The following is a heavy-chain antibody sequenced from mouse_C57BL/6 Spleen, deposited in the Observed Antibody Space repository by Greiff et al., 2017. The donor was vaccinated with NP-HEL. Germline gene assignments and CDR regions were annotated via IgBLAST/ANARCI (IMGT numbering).Heavy chain of an antibody. CDR3: AGSVYYFDY. CDR1: GYTFTSYW. V-gene: IGHV1-55*01. CDR2: IYPGSGST. J-gene: IGHJ2*01. Sequence: VQLQESGAELVKPGASVKMSCKASGYTFTSYWITWVKQRPGQGLEWIGDIYPGSGSTKYNEKFKSKATMTVDTSSSTAYMQLSSLTSEDSAVYYCAGSVYYFDYWGQGTTLTVSS.